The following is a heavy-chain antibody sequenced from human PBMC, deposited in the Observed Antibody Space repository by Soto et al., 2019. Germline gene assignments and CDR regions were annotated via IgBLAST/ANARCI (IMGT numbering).Heavy chain of an antibody. Sequence: EVHLVESGGGLVQPGGSLRLSCAASGIIFTNYWMTWIRQAPGKGLEWVANIKHDGTERDYADSVKGRFTVSRDNVKNSLFLQMNNLRPEDSATYYCACRAPNSVYYGVLDYWGQGTLVTVSS. CDR2: IKHDGTER. V-gene: IGHV3-7*03. CDR1: GIIFTNYW. J-gene: IGHJ4*02. D-gene: IGHD3-22*01. CDR3: ACRAPNSVYYGVLDY.